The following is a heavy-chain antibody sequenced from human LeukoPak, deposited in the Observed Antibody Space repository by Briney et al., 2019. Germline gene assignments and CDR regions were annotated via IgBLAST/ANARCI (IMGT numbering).Heavy chain of an antibody. Sequence: GGSLRLSCAASGFTFSGYEMNWVRQAPGKGLEWVSYISSSGSAIYYADSVKGRFTISRDNAKNSLYVQMNSLRTEDTAVYYCARGRHCSGGSCYFDYWGQGTLVTVSS. D-gene: IGHD2-15*01. J-gene: IGHJ4*02. CDR3: ARGRHCSGGSCYFDY. CDR2: ISSSGSAI. CDR1: GFTFSGYE. V-gene: IGHV3-48*03.